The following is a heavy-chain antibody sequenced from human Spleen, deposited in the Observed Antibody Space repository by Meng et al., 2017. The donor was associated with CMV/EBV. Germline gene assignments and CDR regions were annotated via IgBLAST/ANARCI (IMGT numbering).Heavy chain of an antibody. V-gene: IGHV4-39*01. CDR3: ASRVLYDFWSGYYGVWGMDV. CDR2: IYYSGRT. Sequence: SETLSLTCTVSGGSISSSSYYWGWIRQPPGKGLEWIGSIYYSGRTYYNPYLKSRFTISVDTSKNQFSLQLSSVTAADTAVYYCASRVLYDFWSGYYGVWGMDVWGQGTTVTVSS. CDR1: GGSISSSSYY. J-gene: IGHJ6*02. D-gene: IGHD3-3*01.